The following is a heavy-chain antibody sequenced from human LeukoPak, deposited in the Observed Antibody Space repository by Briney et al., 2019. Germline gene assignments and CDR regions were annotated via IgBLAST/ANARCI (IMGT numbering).Heavy chain of an antibody. CDR3: ARLGPNVFDI. J-gene: IGHJ3*02. Sequence: GESLKISCQGSGYSFTSYWIGWVRQMPGKGLEWLGIIHPGDSTTKYSPSFQGQVTISADKSISTAYLQWSSLKASDTAMYYCARLGPNVFDIWGQGTMVTVSS. CDR1: GYSFTSYW. CDR2: IHPGDSTT. D-gene: IGHD3-16*01. V-gene: IGHV5-51*01.